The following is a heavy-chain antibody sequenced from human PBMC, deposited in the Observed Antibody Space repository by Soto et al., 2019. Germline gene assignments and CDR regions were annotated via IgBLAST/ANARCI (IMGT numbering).Heavy chain of an antibody. D-gene: IGHD4-17*01. CDR2: INHSGST. CDR3: ARGDYGDLAEYFQH. CDR1: GGSFSGYY. Sequence: PSETLSLTCAVYGGSFSGYYWSWIRQPPGKGLEWIGEINHSGSTNYNPSLKSRVTISVDTSKSQFSLKLSSVTAADTAVYYCARGDYGDLAEYFQHWGQGTLVTVSS. J-gene: IGHJ1*01. V-gene: IGHV4-34*01.